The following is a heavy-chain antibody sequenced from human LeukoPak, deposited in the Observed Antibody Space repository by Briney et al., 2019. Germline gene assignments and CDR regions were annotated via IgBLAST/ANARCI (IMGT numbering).Heavy chain of an antibody. CDR1: GFTFSGSA. D-gene: IGHD4-23*01. J-gene: IGHJ4*02. V-gene: IGHV3-73*01. Sequence: PGGSLRLSCAASGFTFSGSAVHWVRQASGKGLEWVGRIGSKANSYATADAASVKGRFTISRDDSKNTAYLQMNSLKTEDTAVYYCTRDYSGNSAMFDYWGQGTLVIVSS. CDR3: TRDYSGNSAMFDY. CDR2: IGSKANSYAT.